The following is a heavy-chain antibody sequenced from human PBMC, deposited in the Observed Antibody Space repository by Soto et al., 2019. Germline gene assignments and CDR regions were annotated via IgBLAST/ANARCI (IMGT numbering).Heavy chain of an antibody. J-gene: IGHJ4*02. CDR1: GFTFSSYS. CDR3: VRDRANYDFWSGGEYYFDY. Sequence: EVQLVESGGGLVQPGGSLRLSCAASGFTFSSYSMNWVRQAPGKGLEWVSYISSSSSTIYYADSVKGRFTISRDNAKNSLYLQMNSLRAEDTAVYYCVRDRANYDFWSGGEYYFDYWGQGTLVTVSS. D-gene: IGHD3-3*01. CDR2: ISSSSSTI. V-gene: IGHV3-48*01.